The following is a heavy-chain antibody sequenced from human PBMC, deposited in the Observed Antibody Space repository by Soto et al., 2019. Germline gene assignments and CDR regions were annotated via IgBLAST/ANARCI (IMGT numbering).Heavy chain of an antibody. V-gene: IGHV3-48*01. CDR2: ISNSGETI. D-gene: IGHD3-10*01. CDR3: ARYGAGSGSSHLAFDI. Sequence: EVQLVESGGGLVQPGGSLRLSCAASGFTFSAFGMNWVRQAPGKGLEWLSYISNSGETIYYADSVRGRFTISRDNAKSSLYLQMDSLRAEDTAVYYCARYGAGSGSSHLAFDIWGQGTMVTVSS. CDR1: GFTFSAFG. J-gene: IGHJ3*02.